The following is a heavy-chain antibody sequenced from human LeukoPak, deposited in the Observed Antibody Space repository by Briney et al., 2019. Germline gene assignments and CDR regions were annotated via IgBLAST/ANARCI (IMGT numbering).Heavy chain of an antibody. CDR1: GFTVNIYG. Sequence: GGSLRLSCAASGFTVNIYGMHWVRQAPDKGLEWVAFIRNDGDEKSYAESVKGRFTISRDTSKNTLYLQMNSLRADDTAVYYCAKDDILTGYSLDYWGQGTLVTVSS. V-gene: IGHV3-30*02. CDR3: AKDDILTGYSLDY. CDR2: IRNDGDEK. D-gene: IGHD3-9*01. J-gene: IGHJ4*02.